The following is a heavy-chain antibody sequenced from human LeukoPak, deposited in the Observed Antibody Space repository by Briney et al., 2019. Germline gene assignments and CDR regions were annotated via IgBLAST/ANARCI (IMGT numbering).Heavy chain of an antibody. CDR1: GFNFSTYW. Sequence: PGGSLRLPCTASGFNFSTYWMHWVRQVPGKGLVWVSRIKTDGSSTSYADSVKGRFTISRDSAKNKLYLQMNSLRAEDTAVYYCATGSVGVRFDYWGQGALVAVSS. CDR2: IKTDGSST. V-gene: IGHV3-74*01. J-gene: IGHJ4*02. D-gene: IGHD3-16*01. CDR3: ATGSVGVRFDY.